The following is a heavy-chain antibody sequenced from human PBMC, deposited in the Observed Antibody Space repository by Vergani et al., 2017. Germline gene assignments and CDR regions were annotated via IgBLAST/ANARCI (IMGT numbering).Heavy chain of an antibody. CDR3: VREGSYCGSTTCRNPSYVYYYHMDV. CDR2: IYYDGSKK. V-gene: IGHV3-33*01. CDR1: GFTFSPYA. D-gene: IGHD2-21*01. J-gene: IGHJ6*03. Sequence: QVQLVVSGGGVVQPGRSLRLPCTSSGFTFSPYAMHWVRQAPGKGLEWVAIIYYDGSKKYYADSVKGRFTISRDNSRNTLDLLMSSLRAEDTAIYYCVREGSYCGSTTCRNPSYVYYYHMDVWGEGTTVTVSS.